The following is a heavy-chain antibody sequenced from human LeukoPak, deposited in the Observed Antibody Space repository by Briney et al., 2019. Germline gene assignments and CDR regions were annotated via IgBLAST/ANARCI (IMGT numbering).Heavy chain of an antibody. V-gene: IGHV3-33*01. Sequence: GGSLRLSCAASGFTFSSYGMHWVRQAPGKGLEWVAVIWYDGSNKYYADSVKGRFTISRDNSKNTVYLQMNSLRAEDTAVYYCARERVFNWNYWFDYWGQGTLVTVSS. D-gene: IGHD1-7*01. CDR1: GFTFSSYG. CDR3: ARERVFNWNYWFDY. CDR2: IWYDGSNK. J-gene: IGHJ4*02.